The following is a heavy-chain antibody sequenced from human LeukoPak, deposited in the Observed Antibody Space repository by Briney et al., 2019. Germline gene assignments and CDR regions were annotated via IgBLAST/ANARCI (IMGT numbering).Heavy chain of an antibody. J-gene: IGHJ4*02. D-gene: IGHD5-18*01. Sequence: SETLSLTCTVSGGSISSSSYYWGWIRQPPGKGLEWIGSIYYSGSTYYNPSLKSRVTISVDTSKNQFSLKLSSVTAADTAVYYCARGSPVTRGYSYGPIDYWGQGTLVTVSS. CDR2: IYYSGST. CDR1: GGSISSSSYY. CDR3: ARGSPVTRGYSYGPIDY. V-gene: IGHV4-39*01.